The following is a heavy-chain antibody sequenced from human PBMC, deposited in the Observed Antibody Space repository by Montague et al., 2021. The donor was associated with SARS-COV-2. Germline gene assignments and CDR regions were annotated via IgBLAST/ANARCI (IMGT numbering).Heavy chain of an antibody. J-gene: IGHJ4*02. CDR3: ARGGTIFGVVTFPFDY. CDR1: GGSISSGGYY. D-gene: IGHD3-3*01. Sequence: SETLSLTCTVSGGSISSGGYYWSWIRQPPGKGLEWIGYIYYSGSTYYNPSLKSRVTISVDTSKNQFSLKLSSVTAADTAVYYCARGGTIFGVVTFPFDYWGQGTLVTVSS. CDR2: IYYSGST. V-gene: IGHV4-31*03.